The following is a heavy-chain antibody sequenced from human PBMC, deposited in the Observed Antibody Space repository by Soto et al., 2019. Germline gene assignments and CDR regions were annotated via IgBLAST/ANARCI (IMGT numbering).Heavy chain of an antibody. CDR3: ARRLYYDSSGFEGGGMDV. D-gene: IGHD3-22*01. J-gene: IGHJ6*02. V-gene: IGHV4-59*08. CDR2: IYYAGST. Sequence: SETLSLTCTVSGGSMISYYWSWIRQPPGRGLEWIGFIYYAGSTKYNPSLNSRVTISVDTSKNQFSLTVTSVTAADTAVYYCARRLYYDSSGFEGGGMDVWGQGTTVT. CDR1: GGSMISYY.